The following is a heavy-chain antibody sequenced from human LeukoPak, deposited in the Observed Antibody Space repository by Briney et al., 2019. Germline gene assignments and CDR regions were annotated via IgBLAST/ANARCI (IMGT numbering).Heavy chain of an antibody. D-gene: IGHD5-18*01. CDR2: IYHSGST. V-gene: IGHV4-4*02. Sequence: SETLSLTCAVSGGSISSSNWWSWVRQPPGKGLEWIGEIYHSGSTNYNPSLKSRVTISVDTSKNQFSLKLSSVTAADTAVYYCARGRDSAMVTNWGQGTLVTVSS. CDR3: ARGRDSAMVTN. CDR1: GGSISSSNW. J-gene: IGHJ4*02.